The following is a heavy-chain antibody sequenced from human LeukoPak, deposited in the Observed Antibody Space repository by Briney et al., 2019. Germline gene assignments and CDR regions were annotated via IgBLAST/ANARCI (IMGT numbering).Heavy chain of an antibody. Sequence: PGGSLRLSCAASGFTFSSYSMNWVRQAPGKGLEWVSSISSSSSYIYYADSVKGRFTISRDNAKNSLYLQMNSLRAEDTAVYYCARQAISPLRFLEWLFDYFDYWGQGTLVTVSS. D-gene: IGHD3-3*01. CDR3: ARQAISPLRFLEWLFDYFDY. CDR1: GFTFSSYS. CDR2: ISSSSSYI. V-gene: IGHV3-21*01. J-gene: IGHJ4*02.